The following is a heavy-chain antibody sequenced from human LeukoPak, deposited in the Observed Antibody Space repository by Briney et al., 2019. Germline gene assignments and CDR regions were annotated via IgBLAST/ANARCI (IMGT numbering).Heavy chain of an antibody. J-gene: IGHJ4*02. CDR1: GFTLSDHY. CDR2: IRNKANSYTT. Sequence: PGGSLRLSCAPSGFTLSDHYMDWVRHAPGKGLEWVGRIRNKANSYTTEYAASVRGRFSISSGDSKNSLYLQMNSLKTEDTAVYYCARVALGNYGEFDYWGQGTLATVSS. CDR3: ARVALGNYGEFDY. V-gene: IGHV3-72*01. D-gene: IGHD4/OR15-4a*01.